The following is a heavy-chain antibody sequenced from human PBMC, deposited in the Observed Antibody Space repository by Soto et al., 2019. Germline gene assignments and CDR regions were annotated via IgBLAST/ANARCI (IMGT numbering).Heavy chain of an antibody. V-gene: IGHV3-23*01. CDR3: AKNVWGITIFGGMDV. CDR1: GFTFSSYA. D-gene: IGHD3-9*01. Sequence: GGSLRLSCAASGFTFSSYAMGWVRQAPGKGLEWVSAISGSGGSTYYADSVKGRFTISRDNSKNTLYPQMNSLRAEDTAVYYCAKNVWGITIFGGMDVWGQGTTVTVSS. CDR2: ISGSGGST. J-gene: IGHJ6*02.